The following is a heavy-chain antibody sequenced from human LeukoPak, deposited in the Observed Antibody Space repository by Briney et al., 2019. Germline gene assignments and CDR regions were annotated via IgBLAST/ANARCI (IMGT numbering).Heavy chain of an antibody. J-gene: IGHJ1*01. D-gene: IGHD6-13*01. CDR1: GFTLRSEW. CDR3: AKWGFIAPTGNPIRESFQH. CDR2: IKPDGSET. V-gene: IGHV3-7*01. Sequence: GGSLRLSCAASGFTLRSEWMSWLRQTPEKGLEWVANIKPDGSETAYVDSVKGRFTISRDNSENTLYLQMNSLGVEDTAVYFCAKWGFIAPTGNPIRESFQHWGQGTLVSVSS.